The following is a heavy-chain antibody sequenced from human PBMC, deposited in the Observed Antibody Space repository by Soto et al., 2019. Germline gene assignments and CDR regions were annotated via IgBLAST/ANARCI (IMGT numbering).Heavy chain of an antibody. CDR2: ISWNSGSI. CDR3: AKDLHLGVVTPSDY. V-gene: IGHV3-9*01. Sequence: EVHLVESGGGLVQPGRSLRLSCAASGFTFDDYAMHWVRQAPGKGLEWVSGISWNSGSIGYADSVKGRFTISRDNAKNSLYLQMNSLRAEDTALYYCAKDLHLGVVTPSDYWGQGTLVTVSS. J-gene: IGHJ4*02. CDR1: GFTFDDYA. D-gene: IGHD3-3*01.